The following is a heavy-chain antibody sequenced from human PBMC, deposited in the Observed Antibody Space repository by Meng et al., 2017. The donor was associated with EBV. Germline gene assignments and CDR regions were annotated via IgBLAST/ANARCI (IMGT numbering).Heavy chain of an antibody. D-gene: IGHD3-10*01. J-gene: IGHJ4*02. CDR3: ASESGRGYTPDY. Sequence: GQLVQCGAEVKKPGSSVKVSCKTSGGPFRYYAISWVRQAPGQGLEWLGGFLPRLGAPNYAQKFHGRVKITADESTSTHYMDLSSLRSEDTAIYYCASESGRGYTPDYWGQGTLVTVSS. CDR2: FLPRLGAP. V-gene: IGHV1-69*01. CDR1: GGPFRYYA.